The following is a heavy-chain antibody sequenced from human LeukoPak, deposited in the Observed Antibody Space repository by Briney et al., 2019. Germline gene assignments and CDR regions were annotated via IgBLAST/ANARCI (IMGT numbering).Heavy chain of an antibody. CDR3: ASSVFLRFLGPLDY. CDR1: GFTFSSYG. J-gene: IGHJ4*02. V-gene: IGHV3-48*04. D-gene: IGHD3-3*01. CDR2: ISSSGSTI. Sequence: PGGSLRLSCAASGFTFSSYGMSWVRQAPGKGLEWVSYISSSGSTIYYADSVKGRFTISRDNAKNSLYLQMNSLRAEDTAVYYCASSVFLRFLGPLDYWGQGTLVTVSS.